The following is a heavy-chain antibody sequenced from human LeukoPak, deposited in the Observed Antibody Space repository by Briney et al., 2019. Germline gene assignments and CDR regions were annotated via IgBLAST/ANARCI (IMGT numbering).Heavy chain of an antibody. J-gene: IGHJ6*02. CDR1: GGSISSSSYY. D-gene: IGHD4-17*01. Sequence: SETLSLTCTVSGGSISSSSYYWGWIRQPPGKGLEWIGSIYYSGSTYYNPSLESRVTISVDTSKNHFSLKVSSATAADTAVYYCARQDTLTHYYVMDVWGQGTKVTVSS. CDR3: ARQDTLTHYYVMDV. V-gene: IGHV4-39*01. CDR2: IYYSGST.